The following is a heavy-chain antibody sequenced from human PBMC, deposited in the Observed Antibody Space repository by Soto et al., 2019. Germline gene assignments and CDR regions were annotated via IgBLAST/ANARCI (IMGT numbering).Heavy chain of an antibody. CDR3: ATGGTTVILKHYYYYYGMDV. CDR1: GGTFSSYV. J-gene: IGHJ6*02. D-gene: IGHD4-17*01. V-gene: IGHV1-69*13. CDR2: IIPIFGTA. Sequence: SVKVSCKASGGTFSSYVISWVRQAPGQGLEWMGGIIPIFGTANYAQKFQGRVTITADESTSTAYMELSSLRSEDTAVYYCATGGTTVILKHYYYYYGMDVWGQGTTVTVSS.